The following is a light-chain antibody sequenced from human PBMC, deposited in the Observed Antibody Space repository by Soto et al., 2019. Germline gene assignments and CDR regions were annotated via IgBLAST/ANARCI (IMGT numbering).Light chain of an antibody. J-gene: IGLJ1*01. CDR1: RSDVSAYQY. V-gene: IGLV2-11*01. CDR3: CSYAGSYTFV. CDR2: DVT. Sequence: HSALTQPRSVSGSLGQSVTISCTGTRSDVSAYQYVSWYQQHPGKAPKLIIYDVTERPSGVPDRFSASKSGSTASLTISGLQAEDEAAYYCCSYAGSYTFVFGTETKLTVL.